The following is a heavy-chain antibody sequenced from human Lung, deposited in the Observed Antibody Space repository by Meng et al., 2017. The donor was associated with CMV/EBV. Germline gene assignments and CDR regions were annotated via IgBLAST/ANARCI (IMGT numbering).Heavy chain of an antibody. V-gene: IGHV1-8*01. J-gene: IGHJ5*02. CDR3: TRDRSSTHKGNWFDP. CDR1: GYTFTSYD. D-gene: IGHD2-15*01. Sequence: ASXXVSXKASGYTFTSYDINWVRQATGQGLEWMGWINPNSGNTAYAPKFQGRLTMTRNTSINTAYMDLSSRRSEDTAIYYCTRDRSSTHKGNWFDPWGQGTXVTVSS. CDR2: INPNSGNT.